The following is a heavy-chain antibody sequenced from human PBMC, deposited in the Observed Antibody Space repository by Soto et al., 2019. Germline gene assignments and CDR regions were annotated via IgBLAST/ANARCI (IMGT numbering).Heavy chain of an antibody. CDR1: GFTFSTYG. V-gene: IGHV3-33*01. CDR2: IWYDGSNK. Sequence: GGSLRLSCVASGFTFSTYGMHWVRQAPGKGLEWVAVIWYDGSNKNYADFVKGRFTISRDNSKNTLYLQMNSLRAEDTTVNYWGRVNFCSAGSCYVGIDYGGRGPLFTFSS. J-gene: IGHJ4*02. CDR3: GRVNFCSAGSCYVGIDY. D-gene: IGHD2-15*01.